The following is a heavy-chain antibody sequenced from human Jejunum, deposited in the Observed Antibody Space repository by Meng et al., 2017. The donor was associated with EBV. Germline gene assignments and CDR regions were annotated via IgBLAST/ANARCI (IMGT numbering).Heavy chain of an antibody. V-gene: IGHV3-73*02. CDR1: GFTFSGST. CDR2: IRSKAYSSAT. D-gene: IGHD2-15*01. CDR3: IRNLGYCSGGSCA. J-gene: IGHJ5*02. Sequence: GERVESGGGFVQPGGSLKLSCAASGFTFSGSTMHWVRQASGKGLEWVGRIRSKAYSSATAYAASVKGRFTISRDDSKNTAYLQMNSLKTEDTAVYYCIRNLGYCSGGSCAWGQGTLVTVSS.